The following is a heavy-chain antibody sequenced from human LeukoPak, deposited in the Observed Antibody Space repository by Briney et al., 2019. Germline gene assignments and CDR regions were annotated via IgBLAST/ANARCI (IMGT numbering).Heavy chain of an antibody. J-gene: IGHJ4*02. Sequence: SETLSLTCTVSGGSISSYYWSWIRQPPGKGLEWIGYIYYSGSTNYNPSLKSRVTISVDTSKNQFSLKLSSVTAADTAVYYCARVAYSSGPYYFDYWGQGTLVTVSS. CDR2: IYYSGST. D-gene: IGHD6-19*01. CDR3: ARVAYSSGPYYFDY. CDR1: GGSISSYY. V-gene: IGHV4-59*01.